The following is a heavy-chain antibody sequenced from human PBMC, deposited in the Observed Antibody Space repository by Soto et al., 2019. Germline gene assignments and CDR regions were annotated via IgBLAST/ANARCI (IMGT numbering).Heavy chain of an antibody. CDR1: GFTFSSYS. J-gene: IGHJ4*02. Sequence: EVQLVESGGGLVKPGGSLRLSCAASGFTFSSYSMNWVRQAPGKGLEWVSSISSSSSYIYYADSVKGRFTISRDNAKNSLYLQMNSLRAEDTAVYYCAREAISSSWLGGYYFDYWGQGTLVTVSS. CDR3: AREAISSSWLGGYYFDY. D-gene: IGHD6-13*01. CDR2: ISSSSSYI. V-gene: IGHV3-21*01.